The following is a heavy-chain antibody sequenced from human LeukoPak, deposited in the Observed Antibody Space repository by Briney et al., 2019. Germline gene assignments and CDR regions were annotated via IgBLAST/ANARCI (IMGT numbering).Heavy chain of an antibody. CDR3: AKDIMITFGGVVEPFGFAY. CDR1: GFTFSSYA. CDR2: IIGCGGST. Sequence: PGGSLRLSCAASGFTFSSYAMSWVRQAPGEGLEGVSAIIGCGGSTYYADAVKGRFTISRDNSKNTLYLQMNSLRAEDTAVYYCAKDIMITFGGVVEPFGFAYWGQGTLVTVSS. D-gene: IGHD3-16*02. J-gene: IGHJ4*02. V-gene: IGHV3-23*01.